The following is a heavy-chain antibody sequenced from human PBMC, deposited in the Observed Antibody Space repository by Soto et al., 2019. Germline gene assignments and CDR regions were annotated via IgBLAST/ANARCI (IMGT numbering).Heavy chain of an antibody. CDR2: ISPYNGDT. Sequence: VQLVQSGTEVKKPGASVMVSCKTSGYTFTSYGISWVRQAPGQGLEWMGLISPYNGDTLYARKFQGRVIVTADTATSTVYMELRSLRSDDTAVYYCVREASSGYRGWWDPWGQGTLVTVSS. J-gene: IGHJ5*02. D-gene: IGHD5-18*01. V-gene: IGHV1-18*01. CDR1: GYTFTSYG. CDR3: VREASSGYRGWWDP.